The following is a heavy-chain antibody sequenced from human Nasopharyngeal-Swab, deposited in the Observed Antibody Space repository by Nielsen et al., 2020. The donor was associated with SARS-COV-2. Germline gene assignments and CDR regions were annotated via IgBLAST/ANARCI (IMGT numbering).Heavy chain of an antibody. V-gene: IGHV3-21*01. CDR1: GFTFSNYS. Sequence: GESLKISCAVSGFTFSNYSMNWVRQAPGKGLEWVSSISSSSRYIYYADSLRGRFTISRDNAKNSLYLQMDSLRAEDTAVYYCARVAAVSGPELDYWGQGALVTVSS. D-gene: IGHD6-19*01. CDR3: ARVAAVSGPELDY. J-gene: IGHJ4*02. CDR2: ISSSSRYI.